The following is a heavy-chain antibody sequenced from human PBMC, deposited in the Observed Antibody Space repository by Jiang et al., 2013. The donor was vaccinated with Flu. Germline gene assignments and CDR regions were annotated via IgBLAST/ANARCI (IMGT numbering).Heavy chain of an antibody. CDR3: ARDDTYYDFWSGYYRGRGVTTYYYGMDV. Sequence: VQLLESGGGVVQPGRSLRLSCAASGFTFSSYAMHWVRQAPGKGLEWVAVISYDGSNKYYADSVKGRFTISRDNSKNTLYLQMNSLRAEDTAVYYCARDDTYYDFWSGYYRGRGVTTYYYGMDVWGQGTTVTVSS. V-gene: IGHV3-30-3*01. CDR1: GFTFSSYA. CDR2: ISYDGSNK. J-gene: IGHJ6*02. D-gene: IGHD3-3*01.